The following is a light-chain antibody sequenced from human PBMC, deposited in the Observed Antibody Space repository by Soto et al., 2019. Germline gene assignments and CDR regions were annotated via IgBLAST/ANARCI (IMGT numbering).Light chain of an antibody. CDR2: AAS. CDR1: QSVITY. Sequence: DIQMTQSPSSLSASVGDRVTITCRASQSVITYLNWYQQKPGRAPKLLLYAASNLSSGVPSRFSGSGSGTEFTLTIDTLQPDDFATYYCQQSHNTPHTFGQGTTVEIK. J-gene: IGKJ2*01. CDR3: QQSHNTPHT. V-gene: IGKV1-39*01.